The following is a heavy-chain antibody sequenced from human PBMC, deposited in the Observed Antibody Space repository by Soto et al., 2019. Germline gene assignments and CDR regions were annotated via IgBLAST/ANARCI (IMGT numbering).Heavy chain of an antibody. CDR1: GGTFSSYA. J-gene: IGHJ6*02. D-gene: IGHD3-16*01. CDR3: TSVVGRRGGHGNGQRGDYYGMDV. V-gene: IGHV1-69*06. Sequence: QVQLVQSGAEVKKPGSSVKVSCKASGGTFSSYAISWVRQSPGQGLEWMGGIIPIFGTANYAQKFQGRVKIPADNSKDITYLERGSLRSDDTAVYYSTSVVGRRGGHGNGQRGDYYGMDVRGQGPTYTVSS. CDR2: IIPIFGTA.